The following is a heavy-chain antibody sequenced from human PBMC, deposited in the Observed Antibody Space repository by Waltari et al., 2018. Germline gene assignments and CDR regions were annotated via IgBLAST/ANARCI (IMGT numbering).Heavy chain of an antibody. Sequence: QLQLQESGPGLVKPSETLSLTCTVSGGSISSSSYYWGWIRQPPGKGLGWVGSIYYSGSTYYNPSLKSRVTISVDTSKNQFSLKLSSVTAADTAVYYCARGSYEGFIGNFDYWGQGTLVTVSS. D-gene: IGHD5-12*01. CDR3: ARGSYEGFIGNFDY. CDR1: GGSISSSSYY. J-gene: IGHJ4*02. CDR2: IYYSGST. V-gene: IGHV4-39*07.